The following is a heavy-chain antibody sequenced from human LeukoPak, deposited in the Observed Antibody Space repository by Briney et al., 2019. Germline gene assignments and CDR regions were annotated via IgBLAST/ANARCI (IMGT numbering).Heavy chain of an antibody. V-gene: IGHV3-7*01. J-gene: IGHJ4*02. D-gene: IGHD3-10*01. CDR3: ALNPDYYGSGSFDY. CDR2: IKEDGSEK. Sequence: GGSLSLPCAASGFTFSGYWPSWVAQVPGKGLEWVADIKEDGSEKYYVDSVKGRFTISRDNAKNSLYLQMNSLRAEDTAVYYCALNPDYYGSGSFDYWGQGTLVTVSS. CDR1: GFTFSGYW.